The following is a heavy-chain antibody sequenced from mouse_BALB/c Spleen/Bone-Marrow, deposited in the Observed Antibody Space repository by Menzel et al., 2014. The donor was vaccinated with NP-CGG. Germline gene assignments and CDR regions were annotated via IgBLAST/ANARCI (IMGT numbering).Heavy chain of an antibody. Sequence: VQLQQSWAELVKPGAPVKLSCKASGYTFTSYWMNWVKQRPGRGLEWIGRIDPSDSETHYNQKFKDKATLTVDKSSSTAYIQLSSLTSEDSAVYYCARALGDGYYYAMDYWGQGTSVTVSS. D-gene: IGHD2-3*01. CDR3: ARALGDGYYYAMDY. CDR1: GYTFTSYW. J-gene: IGHJ4*01. CDR2: IDPSDSET. V-gene: IGHV1-69*02.